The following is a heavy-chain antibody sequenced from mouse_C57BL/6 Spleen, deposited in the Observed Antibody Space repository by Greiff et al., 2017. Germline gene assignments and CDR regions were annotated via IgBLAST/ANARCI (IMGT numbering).Heavy chain of an antibody. D-gene: IGHD1-1*01. V-gene: IGHV2-3*01. CDR1: GFSLTSYG. CDR2: IWGDGST. J-gene: IGHJ4*01. Sequence: VQGVESGPGLVAPSQSLSITCTVSGFSLTSYGVSWVRQPPGKGLEWLGVIWGDGSTNSHSAPISRLSISKDNSKSQVFLKMHSLQTDDTATYDSAKTTTVVYYYAMDYWGQGTSVTVSS. CDR3: AKTTTVVYYYAMDY.